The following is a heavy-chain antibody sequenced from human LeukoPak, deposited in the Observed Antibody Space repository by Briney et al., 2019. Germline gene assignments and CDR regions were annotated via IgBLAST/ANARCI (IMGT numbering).Heavy chain of an antibody. CDR2: AYRSGGT. CDR3: ARGYPHKPYCSSTSCYIYYYYYYGMDV. Sequence: PSETLSLTCAVSGDSISDKYWWRWVRQFPDKGLAWIGEAYRSGGTSYNPSLKSRVTVSIDYSKNQFSLKLSSVTAADTAVYYCARGYPHKPYCSSTSCYIYYYYYYGMDVWGQGTTVTVSS. D-gene: IGHD2-2*02. J-gene: IGHJ6*02. CDR1: GDSISDKYW. V-gene: IGHV4-4*02.